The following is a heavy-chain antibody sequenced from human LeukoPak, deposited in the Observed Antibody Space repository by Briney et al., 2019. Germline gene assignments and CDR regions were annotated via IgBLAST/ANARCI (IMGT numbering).Heavy chain of an antibody. J-gene: IGHJ4*02. CDR1: GYTFTSYG. CDR3: ARDRPEWFGEFFDY. CDR2: ISAYTGNT. V-gene: IGHV1-18*01. D-gene: IGHD3-10*01. Sequence: ASVNLSCKASGYTFTSYGISWVRHAPGQGLEWMGWISAYTGNTNYAQKLEGRVTMTTDTSTSPAYLELTSLRSDDTAVYYCARDRPEWFGEFFDYWGQGTLVTVSS.